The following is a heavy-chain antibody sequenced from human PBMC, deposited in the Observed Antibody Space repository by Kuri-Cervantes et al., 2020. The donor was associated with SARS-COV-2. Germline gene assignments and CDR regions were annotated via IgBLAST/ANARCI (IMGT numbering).Heavy chain of an antibody. CDR3: ARDGLRFLEWLRYYYYYMDV. D-gene: IGHD3-3*01. CDR2: ISSNGGST. V-gene: IGHV3-64*01. Sequence: GESLKISCAASGFTFSSYAMHWVRQAPGKGLEYVSAISSNGGSTYYANSVKGRFTISRDNSKNTLYLQMGSLRAEDTAVYYCARDGLRFLEWLRYYYYYMDVWGKGTTVTVSS. CDR1: GFTFSSYA. J-gene: IGHJ6*03.